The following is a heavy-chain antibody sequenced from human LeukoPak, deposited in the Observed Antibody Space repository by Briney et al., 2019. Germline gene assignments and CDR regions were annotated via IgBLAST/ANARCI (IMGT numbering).Heavy chain of an antibody. CDR2: INAGNGNT. D-gene: IGHD4-17*01. Sequence: ASVKVSCKASGYTFTSYAMHWVRQAPGQRLEWMGWINAGNGNTKYSQKFQGRVTITRDTSASTAYMEPSSLRSEDTAVYYCARDGDYDAFDIWGQGTMVTVSS. CDR1: GYTFTSYA. V-gene: IGHV1-3*01. CDR3: ARDGDYDAFDI. J-gene: IGHJ3*02.